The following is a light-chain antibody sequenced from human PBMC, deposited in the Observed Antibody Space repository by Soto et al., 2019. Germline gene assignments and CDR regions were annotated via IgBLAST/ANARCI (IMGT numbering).Light chain of an antibody. J-gene: IGLJ1*01. CDR3: SSYTSSSTRV. Sequence: QSALTQPASVSGSPGQSITISCTGTSSDVGSYNLVSWYQQHPGKAPKLMIYEGNKRPSGVSNRFSGSKSGNTASLTISGLQAEDEADYYCSSYTSSSTRVFGTGTKLTVL. CDR1: SSDVGSYNL. V-gene: IGLV2-14*02. CDR2: EGN.